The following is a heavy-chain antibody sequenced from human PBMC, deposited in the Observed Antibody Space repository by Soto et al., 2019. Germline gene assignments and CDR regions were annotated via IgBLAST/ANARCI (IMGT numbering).Heavy chain of an antibody. CDR1: GGSISSSNW. CDR2: IYHSGST. Sequence: SETLSLTCAVSGGSISSSNWWSWVRQPPGKGLEWIGEIYHSGSTNYNPSLKSRVTIPVDKSKNQFSLKLSSVTAADTAVYYCASSTMVRGVIQKNWFDPWGQGTLVTVSS. D-gene: IGHD3-10*01. CDR3: ASSTMVRGVIQKNWFDP. V-gene: IGHV4-4*02. J-gene: IGHJ5*02.